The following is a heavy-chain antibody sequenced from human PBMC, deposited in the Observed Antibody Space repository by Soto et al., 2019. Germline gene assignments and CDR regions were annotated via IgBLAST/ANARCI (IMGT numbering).Heavy chain of an antibody. Sequence: GGSLRLSCSASGFTFSNYAMNWVRQAPGKGLEWVSTISASGRTTFYADSVKGRFTISRDNAENSLPLEMNSLRAEDTAVYYCAQWAGAFDYWGQGTLVTVSS. CDR3: AQWAGAFDY. J-gene: IGHJ4*02. CDR1: GFTFSNYA. V-gene: IGHV3-23*01. CDR2: ISASGRTT. D-gene: IGHD1-26*01.